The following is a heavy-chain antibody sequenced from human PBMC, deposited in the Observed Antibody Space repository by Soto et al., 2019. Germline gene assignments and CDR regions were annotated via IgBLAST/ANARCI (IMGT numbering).Heavy chain of an antibody. D-gene: IGHD2-2*01. CDR1: GGSIGGYG. J-gene: IGHJ6*02. CDR2: INYSGST. Sequence: SETLRLTWTVSGGSIGGYGGSWIRQPPGKGLEWIAYINYSGSTNYNPSLKSRVTISADTSQNQFSLKLSSVTAADTAVYYCACTLKEDIVVVPAAKGDYYYYGMDVWGQGTTVTVSS. CDR3: ACTLKEDIVVVPAAKGDYYYYGMDV. V-gene: IGHV4-59*01.